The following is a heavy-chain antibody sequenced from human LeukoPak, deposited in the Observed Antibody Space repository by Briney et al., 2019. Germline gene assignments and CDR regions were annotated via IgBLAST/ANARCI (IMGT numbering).Heavy chain of an antibody. Sequence: SETLSLTCAVSGYSISSGYYWGWIRQPPGKGLEWIGSIYHSGSTYYNPSLKSRVTISVDTSKNQFSLKLSSETAADTAVYYCARGYSSSWYGDYWGQGTLVTVSS. V-gene: IGHV4-38-2*01. D-gene: IGHD6-13*01. J-gene: IGHJ4*02. CDR1: GYSISSGYY. CDR3: ARGYSSSWYGDY. CDR2: IYHSGST.